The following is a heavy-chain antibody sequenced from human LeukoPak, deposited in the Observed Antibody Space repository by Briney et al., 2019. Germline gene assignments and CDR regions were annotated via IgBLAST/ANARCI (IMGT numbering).Heavy chain of an antibody. CDR1: GFTFTSSA. D-gene: IGHD1-1*01. Sequence: ASVKVSCKASGFTFTSSAVQWVRQARGQRLEWIGWIVVGSGNTNYAQKFQERVTITRDMSTSTAYMELSSLRSEDTAVYYCATQGGGAAYQLVRSWSYYGLDVWGQGTTVTVSS. J-gene: IGHJ6*02. CDR3: ATQGGGAAYQLVRSWSYYGLDV. CDR2: IVVGSGNT. V-gene: IGHV1-58*01.